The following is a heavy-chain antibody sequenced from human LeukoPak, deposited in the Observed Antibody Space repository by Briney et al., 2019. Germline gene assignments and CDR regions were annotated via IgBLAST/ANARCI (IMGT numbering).Heavy chain of an antibody. Sequence: SETLSLTCTVSGGSISSYYWSWIRQPPGKGLEWIGNIYYTGSSNYNPSLKTRVIISVDTSKNQFSLKLNSVTAADTAVYYCARHDPSTLLVTGWFGPWGQGTLVTVSS. CDR1: GGSISSYY. CDR3: ARHDPSTLLVTGWFGP. D-gene: IGHD3-9*01. V-gene: IGHV4-59*08. J-gene: IGHJ5*02. CDR2: IYYTGSS.